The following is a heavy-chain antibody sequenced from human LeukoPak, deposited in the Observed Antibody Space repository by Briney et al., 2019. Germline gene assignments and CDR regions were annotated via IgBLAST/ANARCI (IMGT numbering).Heavy chain of an antibody. V-gene: IGHV3-48*03. CDR3: VTELSGSFPT. Sequence: PWGSLRHSFAASRFTFSRYEMNWVRQAPGKGLEWVSYISSSGSSMYYADSVKGRFTISRDNAKNSLYLQMNSLKSEDTGVYYCVTELSGSFPTWGQGTLVTVSS. CDR1: RFTFSRYE. J-gene: IGHJ4*02. D-gene: IGHD1-26*01. CDR2: ISSSGSSM.